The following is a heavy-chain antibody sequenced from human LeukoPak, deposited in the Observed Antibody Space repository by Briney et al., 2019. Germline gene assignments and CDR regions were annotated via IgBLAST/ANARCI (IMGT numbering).Heavy chain of an antibody. Sequence: PGRSLRLSCVASGFTFSNYWMHWVRQAPGKGLVWVSRITSDGTATTYADSVKGRFTISRDNAKNTLYLQMNSLRVEDTALYYCARGYNYANDFDSWGQGTLVSVSS. CDR2: ITSDGTAT. V-gene: IGHV3-74*01. CDR3: ARGYNYANDFDS. J-gene: IGHJ4*02. CDR1: GFTFSNYW. D-gene: IGHD5-24*01.